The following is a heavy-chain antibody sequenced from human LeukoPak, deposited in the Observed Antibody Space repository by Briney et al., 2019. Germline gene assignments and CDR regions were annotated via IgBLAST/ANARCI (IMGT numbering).Heavy chain of an antibody. CDR3: ASGFMGYDRSGYYDDAFDI. Sequence: ASVKVSCKASGYTFTSCAMHGVPQAPRQGLEWMGWINPNSGGTNSAQKFQGRVSMTRDTSINTDYMVIWRMRSDDPAVYYCASGFMGYDRSGYYDDAFDIWGEGTMVTVSS. J-gene: IGHJ3*02. V-gene: IGHV1-2*02. CDR1: GYTFTSCA. CDR2: INPNSGGT. D-gene: IGHD3-22*01.